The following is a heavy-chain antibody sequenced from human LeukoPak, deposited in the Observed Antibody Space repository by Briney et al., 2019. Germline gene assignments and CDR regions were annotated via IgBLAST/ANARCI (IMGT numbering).Heavy chain of an antibody. CDR2: INHSGST. CDR3: ATPGGFYSSSWFQYYFDY. V-gene: IGHV4-34*01. J-gene: IGHJ4*02. Sequence: SETLSLTCAVYGGSFSGYYWSWIRQPPGKGLEWIGEINHSGSTNYNPSLRSRVTISVDTYKNQFSLKLSSVTAADTAVYYCATPGGFYSSSWFQYYFDYWGQGTLVTISS. D-gene: IGHD6-13*01. CDR1: GGSFSGYY.